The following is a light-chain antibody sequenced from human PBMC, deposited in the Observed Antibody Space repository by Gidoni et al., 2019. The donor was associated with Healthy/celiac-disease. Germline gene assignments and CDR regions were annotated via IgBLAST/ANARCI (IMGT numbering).Light chain of an antibody. V-gene: IGLV2-8*01. Sequence: QSALTQPPSASGSPGQSVTISCTGTSSDVGGYNYVSWYQQHPGKAPKLMIYEVSKRPSGVPDRFSGSKSGNTASLTVSGLQAEDEADYYCSSYAAPWVVFGGGTKLTVL. J-gene: IGLJ2*01. CDR2: EVS. CDR1: SSDVGGYNY. CDR3: SSYAAPWVV.